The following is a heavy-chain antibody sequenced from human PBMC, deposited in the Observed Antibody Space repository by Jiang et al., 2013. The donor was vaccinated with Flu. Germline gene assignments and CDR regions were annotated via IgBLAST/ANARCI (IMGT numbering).Heavy chain of an antibody. Sequence: TVSGYSISSGYVLGLDPAAPTGRGVEWIGSIYHSGSTYYNPSLKSRVTISVDTSKNQFSLKLSSVTAADTAVYYCARHVLNRFGSGSYGYWGQGTLVTVSS. CDR3: ARHVLNRFGSGSYGY. V-gene: IGHV4-38-2*02. CDR1: GYSISSGYV. J-gene: IGHJ4*02. D-gene: IGHD3-10*01. CDR2: IYHSGST.